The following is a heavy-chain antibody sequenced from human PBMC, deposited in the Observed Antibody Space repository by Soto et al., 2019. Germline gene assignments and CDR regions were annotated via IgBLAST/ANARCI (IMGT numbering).Heavy chain of an antibody. Sequence: QITLKESGPTLVKPTQTLTLTCTFSGFSLSTSGVGVAWIRQPPGQALEWLALIYWDDDKRYRPSLESRLIITKDTSKNQVMLTMTNSDSVDTATYYCAYLPCSGGSCYWFSFYGMDVWGQGTTVTVSS. V-gene: IGHV2-5*02. CDR3: AYLPCSGGSCYWFSFYGMDV. J-gene: IGHJ6*02. CDR2: IYWDDDK. CDR1: GFSLSTSGVG. D-gene: IGHD2-15*01.